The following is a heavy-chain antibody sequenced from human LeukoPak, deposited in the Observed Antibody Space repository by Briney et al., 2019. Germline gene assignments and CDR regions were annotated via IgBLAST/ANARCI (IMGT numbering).Heavy chain of an antibody. V-gene: IGHV3-23*01. J-gene: IGHJ4*02. D-gene: IGHD2-15*01. CDR2: ITGSGGNT. CDR1: GFTFSSYA. Sequence: GGSLRLSCAASGFTFSSYAMSWVRQAPGKGLEWVSAITGSGGNTYYADSVKGRFTISRDNSENTLYLQMNRLRAEDTAVYYCAKDLGYCSGGTCYPQSPFDYWGQGTLVTVSS. CDR3: AKDLGYCSGGTCYPQSPFDY.